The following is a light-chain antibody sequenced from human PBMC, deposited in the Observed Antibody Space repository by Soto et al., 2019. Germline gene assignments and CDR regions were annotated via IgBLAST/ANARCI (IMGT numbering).Light chain of an antibody. J-gene: IGKJ5*01. CDR1: QSINSW. CDR3: QQYNSYSIT. Sequence: DIQMTQSPTTLSASVGDRVTITCRASQSINSWLAWYQQKPGKAPKVLIYKASSLESGVPSRFSGSGSGTEFTLTISSLQPDDVATYYCQQYNSYSITFDQGTRLEIK. CDR2: KAS. V-gene: IGKV1-5*03.